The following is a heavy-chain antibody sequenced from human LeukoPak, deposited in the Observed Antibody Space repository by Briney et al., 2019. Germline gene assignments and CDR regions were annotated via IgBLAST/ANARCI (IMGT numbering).Heavy chain of an antibody. D-gene: IGHD3-3*01. V-gene: IGHV1-8*03. J-gene: IGHJ4*02. CDR3: ARGPSRPYYDFWSGYYFNY. CDR1: GYTFTSYD. Sequence: ASVKVSCKASGYTFTSYDINWVRQATGQGLEWMGWMNHNSGNTGYAQKFQGRVTITRNTSISTAYMELSSLRSEDTAVYYCARGPSRPYYDFWSGYYFNYWGQGTLVTVSS. CDR2: MNHNSGNT.